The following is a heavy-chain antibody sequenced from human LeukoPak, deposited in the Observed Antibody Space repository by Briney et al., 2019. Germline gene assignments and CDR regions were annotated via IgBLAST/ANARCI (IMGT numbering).Heavy chain of an antibody. Sequence: ASVKVSCKASGYTFTCYYMHWVRQAPGQGLEWMGWINPNSGGTNYAQKFQGWVTMTRDTSISTAYMELSRLRSDDTAVYYCAREYHRWEPGYFDYWGQGTLVTVSS. J-gene: IGHJ4*02. CDR3: AREYHRWEPGYFDY. D-gene: IGHD1-14*01. V-gene: IGHV1-2*04. CDR1: GYTFTCYY. CDR2: INPNSGGT.